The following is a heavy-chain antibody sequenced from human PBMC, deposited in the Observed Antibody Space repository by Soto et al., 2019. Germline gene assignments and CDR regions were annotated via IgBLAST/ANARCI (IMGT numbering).Heavy chain of an antibody. V-gene: IGHV4-31*03. CDR3: ARVRRREYCSSTSCQSPYNWFDP. CDR1: GGSISSGGYY. CDR2: IYYSGST. Sequence: QVQLQESGPGLVKPSQTLSLTCTVSGGSISSGGYYWSWIRQHPGKGLEWIGYIYYSGSTYYNPSLKSRVTISVDTSKNQFSLKLSSVTAADTAVYYCARVRRREYCSSTSCQSPYNWFDPWGQGTLVTVSS. J-gene: IGHJ5*02. D-gene: IGHD2-2*01.